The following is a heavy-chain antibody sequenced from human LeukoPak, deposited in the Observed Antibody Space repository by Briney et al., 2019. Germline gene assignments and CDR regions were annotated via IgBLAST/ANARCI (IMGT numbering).Heavy chain of an antibody. CDR1: GFTFSSYC. Sequence: GGSLRLSCAASGFTFSSYCMHWVRQAPGKGLVWVSRINSDGSSTSYADSVKGRFTISRDNGKNSLYLQMNSLRAEDTAVYYCARALGARHIYYWGMEVLGQGNTVTGSS. CDR2: INSDGSST. CDR3: ARALGARHIYYWGMEV. J-gene: IGHJ6*01. D-gene: IGHD3-3*02. V-gene: IGHV3-74*01.